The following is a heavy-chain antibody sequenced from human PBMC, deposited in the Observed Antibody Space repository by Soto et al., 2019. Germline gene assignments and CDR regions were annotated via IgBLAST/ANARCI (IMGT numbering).Heavy chain of an antibody. V-gene: IGHV3-53*01. CDR2: IYSTGTT. CDR3: AKDGRGSGSHYNSFGY. J-gene: IGHJ4*02. D-gene: IGHD3-10*01. Sequence: EVQLVESGGGLIQPGGSLKLSCAASGFTVGNNYMSWVHQAPGKGLEWVSLIYSTGTTKYADSVKGRFTVSRDNAKNTLYLQMNSLRAEDPAVYYCAKDGRGSGSHYNSFGYWGQGTLVNVSS. CDR1: GFTVGNNY.